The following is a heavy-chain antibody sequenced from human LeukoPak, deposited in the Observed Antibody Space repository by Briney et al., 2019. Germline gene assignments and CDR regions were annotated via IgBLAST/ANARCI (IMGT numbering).Heavy chain of an antibody. D-gene: IGHD6-13*01. CDR1: GFTFSAYG. CDR2: ISSSDSYK. Sequence: GGSLRLSCAASGFTFSAYGMNWVRQAPGKGLEWVSSISSSDSYKYFTDSVKGRFTISRDNAKNSLYLQMNSLRAEDTAVYYCAREGRGSSSWDFDYWGQGTLVTVSS. V-gene: IGHV3-21*01. J-gene: IGHJ4*02. CDR3: AREGRGSSSWDFDY.